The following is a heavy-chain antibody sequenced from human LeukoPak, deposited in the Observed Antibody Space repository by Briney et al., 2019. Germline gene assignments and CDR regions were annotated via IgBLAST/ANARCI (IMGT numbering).Heavy chain of an antibody. CDR2: ITTNTGNP. CDR1: GYTFTNYA. CDR3: ARVNWSYVSWFDP. V-gene: IGHV7-4-1*02. D-gene: IGHD1-7*01. J-gene: IGHJ5*02. Sequence: ASVKVSCKASGYTFTNYAINWVRQAPGQGLEWMGWITTNTGNPTYAQDFTGRFVFSLDTAASTAYLQISSLKAEDTAVYYCARVNWSYVSWFDPWGQGTLVTVSS.